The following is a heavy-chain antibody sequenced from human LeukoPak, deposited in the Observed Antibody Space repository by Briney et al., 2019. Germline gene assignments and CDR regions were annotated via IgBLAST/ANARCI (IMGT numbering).Heavy chain of an antibody. D-gene: IGHD3-10*01. CDR2: ISGSGGST. CDR3: AKRGASVMLQGVPIDY. J-gene: IGHJ4*02. CDR1: GFTFSSYA. V-gene: IGHV3-23*01. Sequence: PGGSLRLSCAASGFTFSSYAMSWVRQAPGKGLEWVSAISGSGGSTYYADSVKGRFTISSDNSKNTLYLQMNSLRPEDTAVDYCAKRGASVMLQGVPIDYSGQGARVTVSS.